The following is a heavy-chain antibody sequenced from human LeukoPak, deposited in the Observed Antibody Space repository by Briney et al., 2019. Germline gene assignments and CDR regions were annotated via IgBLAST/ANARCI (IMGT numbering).Heavy chain of an antibody. Sequence: GESLKISCKGSGYCFTSYWIGWVRQMPGKGLEWMGIIYPGDSDTRYSPSFQGQVTISADKSISNAYLQWSSLKASDTAMYYCALGLGYCSSTSCQLFDYWGQGTLVTVSS. CDR1: GYCFTSYW. CDR3: ALGLGYCSSTSCQLFDY. J-gene: IGHJ4*02. CDR2: IYPGDSDT. D-gene: IGHD2-2*01. V-gene: IGHV5-51*01.